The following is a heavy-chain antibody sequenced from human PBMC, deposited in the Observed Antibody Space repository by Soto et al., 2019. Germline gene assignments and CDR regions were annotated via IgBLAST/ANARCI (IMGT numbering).Heavy chain of an antibody. D-gene: IGHD1-26*01. CDR2: ISYDGSNK. J-gene: IGHJ4*02. CDR1: GFTFSSYG. V-gene: IGHV3-30*18. CDR3: AKWEGGLSYFDY. Sequence: ESGGGVVQPGRSLRLSCAASGFTFSSYGMHWVRQAPGKGLAWVAVISYDGSNKYYADSVKGRFTISRDNSKNTLYLQMNSLRAEDTAVYYCAKWEGGLSYFDYWGQGTLVTVSS.